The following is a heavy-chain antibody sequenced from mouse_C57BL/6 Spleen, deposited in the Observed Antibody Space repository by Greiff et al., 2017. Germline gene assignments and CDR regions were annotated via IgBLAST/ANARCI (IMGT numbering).Heavy chain of an antibody. CDR1: GYTFTSYW. V-gene: IGHV1-53*01. CDR3: LTTVVANYYAMDY. D-gene: IGHD1-1*01. CDR2: INPSNGGT. J-gene: IGHJ4*01. Sequence: VQLQQPGTELVKPGASVKLSCKASGYTFTSYWMHWVKQRPGQGLEWIGNINPSNGGTNYNEKFKSKATLTVDKSSSTAYMQLSSLTSEDSAVYYCLTTVVANYYAMDYWGQGTSVTVSS.